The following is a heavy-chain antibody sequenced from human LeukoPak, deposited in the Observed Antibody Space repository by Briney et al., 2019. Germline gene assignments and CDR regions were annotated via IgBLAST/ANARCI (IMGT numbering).Heavy chain of an antibody. Sequence: PSETLSLTCAVSGGSINSSSSYYWGWIRQPPGKGLEWIGSIYYSGSTYHNPSLKSRVTISVDTSKNQFSLKLSSVTAADTAVYYCAREGWRSGDTLGTRGVNTDYWGQGTLVTVSS. J-gene: IGHJ4*02. CDR1: GGSINSSSSYY. CDR3: AREGWRSGDTLGTRGVNTDY. V-gene: IGHV4-39*07. CDR2: IYYSGST. D-gene: IGHD3-10*01.